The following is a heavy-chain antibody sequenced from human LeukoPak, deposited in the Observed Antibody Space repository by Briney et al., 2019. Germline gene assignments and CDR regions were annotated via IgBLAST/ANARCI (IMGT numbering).Heavy chain of an antibody. CDR2: IYYSGST. Sequence: PSETLSLTCTVSGGSISSSSYYWGWIRQPPGKGLEWIGSIYYSGSTYYNPSLKSRVTISVDTSKNQFSLKLSSVTAADTAVYYCARGEGGPDAFDIWGQGTMVTVSS. CDR1: GGSISSSSYY. CDR3: ARGEGGPDAFDI. V-gene: IGHV4-39*07. D-gene: IGHD3-16*01. J-gene: IGHJ3*02.